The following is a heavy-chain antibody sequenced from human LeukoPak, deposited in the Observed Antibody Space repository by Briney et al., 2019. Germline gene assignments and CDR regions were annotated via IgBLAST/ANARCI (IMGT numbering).Heavy chain of an antibody. D-gene: IGHD3-22*01. J-gene: IGHJ4*02. Sequence: GGSLRLSCAASGFTFSNYAMTWVRQAPGKGLEWVSAVTSSGSTYYADSVKGRLTISRDNSKNTLYLQVNSLRAEDTAVYYCARVRYDSTASYFDYWGQGTLVTVSS. V-gene: IGHV3-23*01. CDR1: GFTFSNYA. CDR3: ARVRYDSTASYFDY. CDR2: VTSSGST.